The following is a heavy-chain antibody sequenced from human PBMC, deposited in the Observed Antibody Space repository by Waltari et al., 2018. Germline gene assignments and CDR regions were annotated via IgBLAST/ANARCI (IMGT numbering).Heavy chain of an antibody. V-gene: IGHV4-59*08. CDR1: ACSLSLYS. Sequence: QVQLQASGPGLVKPSETLSLTSTVPACSLSLYSWTWIRQPPGKGLEWIGYIHYGGNTNYNPSLKCRVTMSVDTSKNQFSLKVSSVTAADTAVYYCARLGFCGSTSCSWGYYHYMDVWGKGTTVTISS. CDR2: IHYGGNT. D-gene: IGHD2-2*01. CDR3: ARLGFCGSTSCSWGYYHYMDV. J-gene: IGHJ6*03.